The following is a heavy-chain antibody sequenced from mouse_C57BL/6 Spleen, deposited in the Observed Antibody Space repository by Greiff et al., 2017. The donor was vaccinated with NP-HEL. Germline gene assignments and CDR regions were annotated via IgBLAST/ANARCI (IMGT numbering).Heavy chain of an antibody. J-gene: IGHJ4*01. D-gene: IGHD2-4*01. CDR3: AREKDYDYDYYAMDY. Sequence: LQESGPGLVKPSQSLSLTCSVTGYSITSGYYWNWIRQFPGNILEWMGYISYDGSNNYNPSLKNRISITRDTSKNQFFLKLNSVTTEYTSTYYCAREKDYDYDYYAMDYWGQGTSVTVSS. V-gene: IGHV3-6*01. CDR1: GYSITSGYY. CDR2: ISYDGSN.